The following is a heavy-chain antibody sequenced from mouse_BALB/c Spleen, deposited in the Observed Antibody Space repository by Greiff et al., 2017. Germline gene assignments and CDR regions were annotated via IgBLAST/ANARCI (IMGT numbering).Heavy chain of an antibody. CDR1: VYTFTSYW. D-gene: IGHD2-5*01. V-gene: IGHV1-7*01. J-gene: IGHJ3*01. CDR2: INPSTGYT. CDR3: TRFSNYLSWFTY. Sequence: QAQLQQSGAELAKPGASVKMFCMASVYTFTSYWVDWVKLRPGQGLEWIGYINPSTGYTEYIQKFKDKATLTADKSSSTAYMQLSSLTSGDSAVYYCTRFSNYLSWFTYCGKGTLVTDTA.